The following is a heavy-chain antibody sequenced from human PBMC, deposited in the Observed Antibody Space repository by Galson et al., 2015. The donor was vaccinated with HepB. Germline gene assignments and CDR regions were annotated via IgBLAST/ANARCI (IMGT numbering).Heavy chain of an antibody. CDR3: AKDPSRYCSSTSCYTPDY. Sequence: SLRLSCAASGFTFSSYGMHWVRQAPGKGLEWVAVISYDGSNKYYADSVKGRFTISRDDSKNTLYLQMNSLRAEDTAVYYCAKDPSRYCSSTSCYTPDYWGQGTLVTVSS. V-gene: IGHV3-30*18. D-gene: IGHD2-2*02. CDR1: GFTFSSYG. CDR2: ISYDGSNK. J-gene: IGHJ4*02.